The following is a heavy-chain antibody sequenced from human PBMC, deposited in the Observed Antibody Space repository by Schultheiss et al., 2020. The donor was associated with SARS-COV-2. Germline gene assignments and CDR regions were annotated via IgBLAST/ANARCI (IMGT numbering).Heavy chain of an antibody. CDR3: ARSADIVVVPAALELYYYYMDV. Sequence: SVKVSCKASGGTFSSYAISWVRQAPGQGLEWMGGIIPIFGTANYAQKFQGRVTITADESTSTAYMELSSLRSEDTAVYYCARSADIVVVPAALELYYYYMDVWGKGTTVTVSS. D-gene: IGHD2-2*01. V-gene: IGHV1-69*13. CDR1: GGTFSSYA. J-gene: IGHJ6*03. CDR2: IIPIFGTA.